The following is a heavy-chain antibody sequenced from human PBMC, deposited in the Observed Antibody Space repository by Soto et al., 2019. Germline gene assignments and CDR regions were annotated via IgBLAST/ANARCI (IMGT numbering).Heavy chain of an antibody. CDR2: ISPIFGTA. CDR1: GGTFSSYA. V-gene: IGHV1-69*13. CDR3: ARGAYYDSSGYSDFDY. Sequence: ASVKVSCKASGGTFSSYAISWVRQAPGQGLEWMGGISPIFGTANYAQKFQGRVTITADESTSTVYMELSSLRSEDTAVYYCARGAYYDSSGYSDFDYWGQGTLVTVSS. J-gene: IGHJ4*02. D-gene: IGHD3-22*01.